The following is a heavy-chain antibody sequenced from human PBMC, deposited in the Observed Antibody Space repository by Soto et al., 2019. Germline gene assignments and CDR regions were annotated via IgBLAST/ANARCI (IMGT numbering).Heavy chain of an antibody. CDR2: IYPGDSDT. CDR3: ARLSLYDFWARGAFDI. J-gene: IGHJ3*02. V-gene: IGHV5-51*01. D-gene: IGHD3-3*01. CDR1: GYSFTSYW. Sequence: PGESLKISCKGSGYSFTSYWIGWVRQMPGKGLEWMGIIYPGDSDTRYSPSFQGQVTISADKSISTAYLQWSSLKASDTAMYYCARLSLYDFWARGAFDIWGQGTMVTVSS.